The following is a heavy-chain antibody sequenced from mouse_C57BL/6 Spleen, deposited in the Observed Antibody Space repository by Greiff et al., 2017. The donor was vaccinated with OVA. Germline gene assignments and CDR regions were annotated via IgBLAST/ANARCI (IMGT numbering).Heavy chain of an antibody. Sequence: VQGVESGPELVKPGASVKISCKASGYAFSSSWMNWVKQRPGKGLEWIGRIYPGDGDTNYNGKFKGKATLTADKSSSTAYMQLSSLTSEDSAVYFCARGLGPHFDYWGQGTTLTVSS. V-gene: IGHV1-82*01. CDR3: ARGLGPHFDY. D-gene: IGHD4-1*01. CDR2: IYPGDGDT. CDR1: GYAFSSSW. J-gene: IGHJ2*01.